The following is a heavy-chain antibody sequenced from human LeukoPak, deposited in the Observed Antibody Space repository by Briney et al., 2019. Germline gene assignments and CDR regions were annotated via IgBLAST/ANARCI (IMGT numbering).Heavy chain of an antibody. CDR3: ARRRGNTSGFQGYYFDY. CDR2: IYYSGST. Sequence: SETLSLTCTVSGGSVSSGSYYWSWIRQPPGKGLEWIGYIYYSGSTYYNPSLKSRLTISVDTSKNQFSLKLSSVTAADTAVYYCARRRGNTSGFQGYYFDYWGQGTLVTVSS. D-gene: IGHD6-19*01. CDR1: GGSVSSGSYY. J-gene: IGHJ4*02. V-gene: IGHV4-31*03.